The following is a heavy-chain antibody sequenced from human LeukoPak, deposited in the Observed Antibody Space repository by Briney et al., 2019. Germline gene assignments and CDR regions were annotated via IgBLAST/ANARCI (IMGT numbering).Heavy chain of an antibody. J-gene: IGHJ3*02. V-gene: IGHV4-39*07. CDR3: ARAGYCDSTTCPDAFDI. D-gene: IGHD2-2*01. CDR1: GGSITSSSYY. CDR2: IYYRGRT. Sequence: PSETLSLTCTVSGGSITSSSYYWGWIRQPPGKGLEWIGSIYYRGRTYYNPSLKSRVTISVDTSKNQLFLKMTSVTAADTAAYYCARAGYCDSTTCPDAFDIWGQETKVTVSS.